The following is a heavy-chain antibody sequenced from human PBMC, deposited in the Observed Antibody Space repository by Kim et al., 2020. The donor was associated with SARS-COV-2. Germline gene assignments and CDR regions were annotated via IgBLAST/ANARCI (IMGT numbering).Heavy chain of an antibody. CDR3: TRCADPGIAAAGDY. D-gene: IGHD6-13*01. V-gene: IGHV3-20*03. Sequence: YADSGKGRFTISRDNAKNSLFLQMNRLRAEDTAFYYCTRCADPGIAAAGDYWGQGTLVTVSA. J-gene: IGHJ4*02.